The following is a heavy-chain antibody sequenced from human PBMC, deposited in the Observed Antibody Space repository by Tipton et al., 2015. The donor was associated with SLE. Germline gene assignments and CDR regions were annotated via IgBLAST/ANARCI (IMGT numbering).Heavy chain of an antibody. CDR3: ARGGGPWGYYCDN. J-gene: IGHJ4*02. V-gene: IGHV4-34*01. CDR2: VDPSGST. Sequence: TLSLTCAVYGGSFSGYYWSWIRQPPGKGLEWIGEVDPSGSTNYNPSLRSRVTISIDTSKNQFSLRLKSVTTADTAVYYCARGGGPWGYYCDNWGQGNLVTVSS. CDR1: GGSFSGYY. D-gene: IGHD1-26*01.